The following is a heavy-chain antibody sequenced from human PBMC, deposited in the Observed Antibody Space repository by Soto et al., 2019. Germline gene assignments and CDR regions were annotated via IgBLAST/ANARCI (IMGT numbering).Heavy chain of an antibody. CDR2: IKSKADGGTT. Sequence: PGGSLRLSCAASGFIFSIAWINWARQAPGKGLEWVGRIKSKADGGTTDFAAPVKGRFTISRDDSKNTLYLQMNSLKTEDTAVYYCTTDVYSYGSWGQGTLVTVSS. CDR1: GFIFSIAW. CDR3: TTDVYSYGS. V-gene: IGHV3-15*07. J-gene: IGHJ4*02. D-gene: IGHD5-18*01.